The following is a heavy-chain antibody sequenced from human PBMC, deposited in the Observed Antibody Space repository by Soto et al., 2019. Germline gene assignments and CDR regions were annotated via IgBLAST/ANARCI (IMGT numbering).Heavy chain of an antibody. CDR1: GDSVSSNSAA. Sequence: SQTLSLTCAISGDSVSSNSAAWNWIRQSPSRGLEWMGMTYYRSKWYNDYTVSVQSRMTINPDTSKNQFSLQLNSVTPSVTAVYSCAIANWGLAWFAPWGQGTLVTVSS. V-gene: IGHV6-1*01. CDR2: TYYRSKWYN. CDR3: AIANWGLAWFAP. D-gene: IGHD7-27*01. J-gene: IGHJ5*02.